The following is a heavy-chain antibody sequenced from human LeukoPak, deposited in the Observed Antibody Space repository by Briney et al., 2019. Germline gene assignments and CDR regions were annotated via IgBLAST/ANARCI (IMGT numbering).Heavy chain of an antibody. CDR3: ARVLHSSGWYFDY. CDR2: IYYSGST. Sequence: SETLSLTCTVSGGSISSYYWSWIRQPPGKGLEWIGYIYYSGSTNYNPYLKSRVTISVDTSKNQFSLKLSSVTAADTAVYYCARVLHSSGWYFDYWGQGTLVTVSS. D-gene: IGHD6-19*01. CDR1: GGSISSYY. J-gene: IGHJ4*02. V-gene: IGHV4-59*01.